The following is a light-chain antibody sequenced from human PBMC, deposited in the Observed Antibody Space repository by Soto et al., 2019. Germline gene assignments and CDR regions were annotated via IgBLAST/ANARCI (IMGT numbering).Light chain of an antibody. CDR3: QNHHRTSPWT. J-gene: IGKJ1*01. CDR2: DTS. V-gene: IGKV3-15*01. CDR1: QGIGST. Sequence: EIVMTQSPATLSVSPGEGATLSCRASQGIGSTLAWYQQKPGQTPRLLIYDTSIRATGVPARFRGSASGTEFTLTITSLQSEDFAVYYCQNHHRTSPWTFGQGTKVEI.